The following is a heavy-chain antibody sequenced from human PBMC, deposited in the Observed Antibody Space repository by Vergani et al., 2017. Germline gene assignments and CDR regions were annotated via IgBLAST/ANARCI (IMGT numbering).Heavy chain of an antibody. V-gene: IGHV3-11*01. Sequence: QVQLVESGGGLVKPGGSLRLSCAASESTFSDYYLGCIPQAPGKGLEWVSYISSSGSTIYYADSVKGRFTISRDNAKNSLYLQMNSLRAEDTAVYYCARDVVATLRGWFDPWGQGTLVTVSS. J-gene: IGHJ5*02. D-gene: IGHD5-12*01. CDR3: ARDVVATLRGWFDP. CDR2: ISSSGSTI. CDR1: ESTFSDYY.